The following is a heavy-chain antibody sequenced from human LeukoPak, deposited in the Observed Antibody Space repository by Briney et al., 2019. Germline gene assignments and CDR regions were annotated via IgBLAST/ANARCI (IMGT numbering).Heavy chain of an antibody. J-gene: IGHJ5*02. CDR1: GGSFSGYY. D-gene: IGHD2-15*01. CDR2: IYYSGST. Sequence: PSETLSLTCAVYGGSFSGYYWSWIRQPPGKGLEWIGYIYYSGSTNYNPSLKSRVTISVDTSKNQFSLKLSSVTAADTAVYYCASSGYCSGGSCYGPYNWFDPWGQGTLVTVSS. V-gene: IGHV4-59*01. CDR3: ASSGYCSGGSCYGPYNWFDP.